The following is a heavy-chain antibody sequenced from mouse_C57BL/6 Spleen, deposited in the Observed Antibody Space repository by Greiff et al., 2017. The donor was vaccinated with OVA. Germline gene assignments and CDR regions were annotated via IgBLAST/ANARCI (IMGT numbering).Heavy chain of an antibody. V-gene: IGHV1-61*01. D-gene: IGHD2-4*01. CDR1: GYTFTSYW. Sequence: QVHVKQPGAELVRPGSSVKLSCTASGYTFTSYWMDWVKKRPGQGLEWIGNIYPSDSETDYNQKFKDKATLTVDTSSSTAYMQLSSLTSEDSAVYYCARKDYDRSWFAYWGHGTLVT. CDR2: IYPSDSET. CDR3: ARKDYDRSWFAY. J-gene: IGHJ3*01.